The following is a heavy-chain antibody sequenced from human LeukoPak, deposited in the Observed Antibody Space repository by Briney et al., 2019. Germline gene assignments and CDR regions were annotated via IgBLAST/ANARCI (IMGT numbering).Heavy chain of an antibody. CDR3: ARVGMGSGLYYFDY. J-gene: IGHJ4*02. Sequence: PSGTLSLTCTVSGGSISSSSYYWGWIRQPPGKGLEWIGSIYYSGSTYYNPSLKSRVTISVDTSKNQFSLKLSSVTAADTAVYYCARVGMGSGLYYFDYWGQGTLVTVSS. CDR1: GGSISSSSYY. D-gene: IGHD6-19*01. V-gene: IGHV4-39*07. CDR2: IYYSGST.